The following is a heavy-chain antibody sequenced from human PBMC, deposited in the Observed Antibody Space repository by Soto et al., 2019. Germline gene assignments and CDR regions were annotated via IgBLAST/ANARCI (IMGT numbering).Heavy chain of an antibody. CDR3: AREGAPITMIVVTYFDY. Sequence: GASVKVSCKASGYTFTGYYMHWVRQAPGQGLEWMGWISAYNGNTNYAQKPQGRVTMTTDTSTSTAYMELRSLRSDDTAVYYCAREGAPITMIVVTYFDYRAQRTLVPVSS. V-gene: IGHV1-18*04. CDR2: ISAYNGNT. J-gene: IGHJ4*02. CDR1: GYTFTGYY. D-gene: IGHD3-22*01.